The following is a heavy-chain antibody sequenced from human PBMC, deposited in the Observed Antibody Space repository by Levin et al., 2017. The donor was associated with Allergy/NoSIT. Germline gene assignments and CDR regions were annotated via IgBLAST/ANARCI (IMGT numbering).Heavy chain of an antibody. Sequence: GGSLRLSCAASGFTFTDYYMNWIRQAPGKGLEWVSCSSSSGSTIYYADSVKGRFTISRDNAKNSLYLQMNSLTAEDTAVYYCARRGGGQTYYFDYWGQGALVTVSS. J-gene: IGHJ4*02. D-gene: IGHD2-21*01. CDR3: ARRGGGQTYYFDY. V-gene: IGHV3-11*01. CDR1: GFTFTDYY. CDR2: SSSSGSTI.